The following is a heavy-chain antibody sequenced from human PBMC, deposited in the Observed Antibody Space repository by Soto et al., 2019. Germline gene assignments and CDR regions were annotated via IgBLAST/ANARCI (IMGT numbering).Heavy chain of an antibody. J-gene: IGHJ4*02. CDR2: ISVYDGTT. V-gene: IGHV1-18*01. D-gene: IGHD1-26*01. Sequence: GSVKVSCKGSGYTFTSYCISWVRQAPGQGLEWMGWISVYDGTTKYAQNLQGRVTVTTDISATTAYMELRSLRSDDTAVYYCARDGKFLVGAADYWGQGTLVTVS. CDR1: GYTFTSYC. CDR3: ARDGKFLVGAADY.